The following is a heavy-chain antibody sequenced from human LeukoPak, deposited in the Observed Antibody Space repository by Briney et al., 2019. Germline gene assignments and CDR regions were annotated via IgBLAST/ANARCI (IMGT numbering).Heavy chain of an antibody. CDR3: ARPGVRFLEWLLSESSFDY. CDR2: IIPIFGTA. J-gene: IGHJ4*02. Sequence: ASVKVSCKASGGTFSSYAISWVRQAPGQGLEWMGGIIPIFGTANYAQKYQGRVTITADESTSTAYMELSSLRSEDTAVYYCARPGVRFLEWLLSESSFDYWSQGTLVTVSS. CDR1: GGTFSSYA. V-gene: IGHV1-69*13. D-gene: IGHD3-3*01.